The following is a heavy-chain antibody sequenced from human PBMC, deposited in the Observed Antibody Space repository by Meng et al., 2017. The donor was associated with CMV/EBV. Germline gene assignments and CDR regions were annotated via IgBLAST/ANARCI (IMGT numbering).Heavy chain of an antibody. J-gene: IGHJ4*02. CDR2: INHSGST. Sequence: ETLSLTCAVYGGSFSGYYWSWIRQPPGKGLEWIGEINHSGSTNYNPSLKSRVTISVDTSKNQFSLKLSSVTAADTAVYYCARVPTVTTTAYFDYWGQGTLVTVSS. D-gene: IGHD4-17*01. CDR1: GGSFSGYY. CDR3: ARVPTVTTTAYFDY. V-gene: IGHV4-34*01.